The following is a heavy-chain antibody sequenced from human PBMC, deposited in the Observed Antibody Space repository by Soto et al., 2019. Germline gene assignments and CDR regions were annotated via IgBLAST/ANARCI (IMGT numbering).Heavy chain of an antibody. Sequence: GSLRLSCAASGFTVSDYYMSWIRQAPGKGLEWVSYISSSGSTIYYADSVKGRFTISRDNAKNSLYLQMNSLRAEDTAVYYCARVSIELTGYYGSDLPYYFDYWGQGTLVTVSS. CDR1: GFTVSDYY. CDR3: ARVSIELTGYYGSDLPYYFDY. V-gene: IGHV3-11*01. CDR2: ISSSGSTI. J-gene: IGHJ4*02. D-gene: IGHD3-9*01.